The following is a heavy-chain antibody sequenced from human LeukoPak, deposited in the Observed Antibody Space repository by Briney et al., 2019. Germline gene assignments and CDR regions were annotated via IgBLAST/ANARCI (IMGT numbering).Heavy chain of an antibody. CDR1: GFTFSSYG. CDR2: ISYDGSNK. V-gene: IGHV3-30*18. J-gene: IGHJ4*02. CDR3: AKIPPPFDY. Sequence: GGSLRLSCAASGFTFSSYGVHWVRQAPGKGLEWVAVISYDGSNKYYADSVKGRFTISRDNSKNTLYLQMNSLRAEDTAVYYCAKIPPPFDYWGQGTLVTVSS.